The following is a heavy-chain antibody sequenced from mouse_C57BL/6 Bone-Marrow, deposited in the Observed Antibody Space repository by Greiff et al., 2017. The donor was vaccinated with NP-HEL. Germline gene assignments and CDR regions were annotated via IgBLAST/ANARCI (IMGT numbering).Heavy chain of an antibody. J-gene: IGHJ2*01. CDR2: IDPENGDT. CDR1: GFNIKDDY. Sequence: DVQLQESGAELVRPGASVKLSCTASGFNIKDDYMHWVKQRPEQGLEWIGWIDPENGDTEYASKFQGKATITADTSSNTAYLQLSSLTSEDTAVYYCTTTMVPDYWGQGTTLTVSS. V-gene: IGHV14-4*01. D-gene: IGHD1-1*02. CDR3: TTTMVPDY.